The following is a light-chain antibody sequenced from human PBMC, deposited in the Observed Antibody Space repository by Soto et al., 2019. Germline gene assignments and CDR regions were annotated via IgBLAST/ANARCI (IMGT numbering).Light chain of an antibody. CDR2: GSA. Sequence: EIVMTQSPATLSVSPGERATLSCRASQSVFSSLAWYQQRPGQAPRLLIYGSATRATGIPDRFSGSGSGTDFTLTISRLEPEDSAVYYCQQYSTSPTFGEGTRLEIK. J-gene: IGKJ5*01. CDR3: QQYSTSPT. CDR1: QSVFSS. V-gene: IGKV3-15*01.